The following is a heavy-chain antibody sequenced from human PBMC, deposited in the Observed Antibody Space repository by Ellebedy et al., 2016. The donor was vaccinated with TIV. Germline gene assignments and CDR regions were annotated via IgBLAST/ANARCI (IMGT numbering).Heavy chain of an antibody. V-gene: IGHV1-2*02. CDR1: GYTFTGSY. J-gene: IGHJ4*02. CDR2: ITPNNGGT. Sequence: AASVKVSCKTSGYTFTGSYVHWVRQAPGQGLEWMGWITPNNGGTNYAQKFRGRVTMTRDTSINTTYMELSTLTSDDTAVYYCAIAPNLYFFDYWGQGTLVTVSS. D-gene: IGHD2-15*01. CDR3: AIAPNLYFFDY.